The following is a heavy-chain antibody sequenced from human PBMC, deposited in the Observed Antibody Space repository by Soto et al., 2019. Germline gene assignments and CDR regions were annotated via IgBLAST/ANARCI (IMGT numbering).Heavy chain of an antibody. Sequence: GSLRLSCAASGFTFSSYAMSWVRQAPGKGLEWVSAISGSGGSTYYADSVKGRFTISRDNSKNTLYLQMNSLRAEDTAVYYCAKVQDYEILTGYLYYFDYWGQGTLVTVSS. CDR2: ISGSGGST. V-gene: IGHV3-23*01. CDR3: AKVQDYEILTGYLYYFDY. CDR1: GFTFSSYA. J-gene: IGHJ4*02. D-gene: IGHD3-9*01.